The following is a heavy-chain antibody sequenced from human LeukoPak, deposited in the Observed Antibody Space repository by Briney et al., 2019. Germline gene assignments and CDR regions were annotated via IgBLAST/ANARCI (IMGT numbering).Heavy chain of an antibody. Sequence: GWALRLSCPASGFAFNTYAMHWLRQAPGQELEWVALICHDGSHKFYSNYVRGQFTISRDNSKNTVSLQMTNLRPEDTAVYYCARDIFGSGSYPDFWGQGTLVTVSS. CDR3: ARDIFGSGSYPDF. J-gene: IGHJ4*02. V-gene: IGHV3-33*01. D-gene: IGHD3-10*01. CDR2: ICHDGSHK. CDR1: GFAFNTYA.